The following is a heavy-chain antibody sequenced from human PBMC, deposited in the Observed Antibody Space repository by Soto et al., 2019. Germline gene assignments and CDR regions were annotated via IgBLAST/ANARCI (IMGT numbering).Heavy chain of an antibody. J-gene: IGHJ6*02. D-gene: IGHD3-10*01. CDR3: ARLNIYYGSGSYSLNNYYYYGMDV. CDR1: GASISSHS. CDR2: ISYSGST. Sequence: SETLSLTCAVSGASISSHSWTWIRQPPGKGLEWVGYISYSGSTNYNPSLKSRVTISVDTSNNQFSLKLSSVTAADTAVYYCARLNIYYGSGSYSLNNYYYYGMDVWGQGTTVTVSS. V-gene: IGHV4-59*11.